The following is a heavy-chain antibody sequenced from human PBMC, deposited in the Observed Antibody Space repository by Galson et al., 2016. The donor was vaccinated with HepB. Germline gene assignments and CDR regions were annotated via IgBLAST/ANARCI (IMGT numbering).Heavy chain of an antibody. J-gene: IGHJ4*02. CDR3: ARRVGVTSYYFDY. D-gene: IGHD1-26*01. Sequence: SVKVSCKASGYTFTTRVIGWVRQAPGQGLEWMGWISPFNGNTYYAQKVQGRVTLTTDTSTSIAYMELRSLRSDDTAVYYCARRVGVTSYYFDYWGQGTLVTVSS. CDR2: ISPFNGNT. V-gene: IGHV1-18*01. CDR1: GYTFTTRV.